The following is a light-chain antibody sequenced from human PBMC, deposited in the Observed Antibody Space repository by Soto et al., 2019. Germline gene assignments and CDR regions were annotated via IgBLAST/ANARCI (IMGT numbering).Light chain of an antibody. CDR1: TRAVGGYNY. Sequence: SVLTPPASVSGSPGQSITISCTGTTRAVGGYNYVSWYQQHPGKAPKLMIYEGSKRPSGVSNRFSGSKSGNTASLTISGLQAEDEADYYCCSYAGRSTYVVIVGGTQLVVL. J-gene: IGLJ2*01. CDR2: EGS. V-gene: IGLV2-23*01. CDR3: CSYAGRSTYVV.